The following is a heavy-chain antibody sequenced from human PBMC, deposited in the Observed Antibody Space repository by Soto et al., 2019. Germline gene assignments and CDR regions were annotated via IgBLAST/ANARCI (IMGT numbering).Heavy chain of an antibody. Sequence: GASVKVSCKASGFTITSSAMQWVRQARGQLLEWIGWIVVGSGNTNYAQKFQERVTITRDMSTSTAYMELSSLRSEDTAVYYCARDEIQYYYDSSGYTAFDIWG. CDR2: IVVGSGNT. CDR3: ARDEIQYYYDSSGYTAFDI. V-gene: IGHV1-58*02. J-gene: IGHJ3*02. CDR1: GFTITSSA. D-gene: IGHD3-22*01.